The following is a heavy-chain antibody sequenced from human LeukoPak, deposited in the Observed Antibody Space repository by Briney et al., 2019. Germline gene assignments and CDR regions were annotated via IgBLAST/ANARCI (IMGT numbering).Heavy chain of an antibody. CDR3: AIGGWLLR. D-gene: IGHD3-22*01. CDR2: INPYSGGT. V-gene: IGHV1-2*02. Sequence: ASVKVSCKASGYTFTGYYMHWVRQAPGQGLEWMGWINPYSGGTHYAQKFQGRVTMTRDTSISTAYMELSRLRSDDTAVYYYAIGGWLLRWGERTLVTVSS. J-gene: IGHJ4*02. CDR1: GYTFTGYY.